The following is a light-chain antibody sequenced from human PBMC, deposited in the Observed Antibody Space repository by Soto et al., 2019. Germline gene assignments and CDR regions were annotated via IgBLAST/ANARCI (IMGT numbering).Light chain of an antibody. CDR2: WAS. CDR1: QSVLYSSNNKNY. J-gene: IGKJ1*01. Sequence: DIVITQARNCLAVSLCDRATVNCKSSQSVLYSSNNKNYFAWYQQKPGQPPKLLIYWASTRESGVPDRFSGSGSGTDFTLTISSLQAEDVAVYYCQQYYSTPRTFGQGTKVDIK. V-gene: IGKV4-1*01. CDR3: QQYYSTPRT.